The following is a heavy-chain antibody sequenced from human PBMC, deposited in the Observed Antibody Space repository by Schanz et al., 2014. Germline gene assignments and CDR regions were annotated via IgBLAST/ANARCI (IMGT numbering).Heavy chain of an antibody. Sequence: QGQLVQSGAEVKKPGASATVSCKASGYTFNNHGISWVRQAPGQGLEWMGWISVYHGHTNYAEKVHGRVTMTTDTSTSAAYMELRSLISDDTAVYYGVRDAGWAFGDYYDMDVWGQGTLVTVSS. J-gene: IGHJ6*02. CDR3: VRDAGWAFGDYYDMDV. D-gene: IGHD3-10*01. CDR2: ISVYHGHT. CDR1: GYTFNNHG. V-gene: IGHV1-18*01.